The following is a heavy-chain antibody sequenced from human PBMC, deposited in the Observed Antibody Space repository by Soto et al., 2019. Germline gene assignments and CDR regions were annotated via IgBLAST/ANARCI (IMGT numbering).Heavy chain of an antibody. D-gene: IGHD3-10*01. CDR1: GYTFTGYY. CDR3: ARDPGKYYYYYGMDA. V-gene: IGHV1-2*04. Sequence: GASVKVSCKASGYTFTGYYMHWVRQAPGQGLEWMGWINPNSGGTNYAQKFQGWVTMTRDTSISTAYMELSRLRSDDTAVYYCARDPGKYYYYYGMDAWGQGTTVTVSS. J-gene: IGHJ6*02. CDR2: INPNSGGT.